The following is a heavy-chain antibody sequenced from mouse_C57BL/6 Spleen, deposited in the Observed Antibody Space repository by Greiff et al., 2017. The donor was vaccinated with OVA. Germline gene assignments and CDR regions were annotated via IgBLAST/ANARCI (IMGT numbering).Heavy chain of an antibody. D-gene: IGHD1-1*01. CDR2: ISSGGDYI. V-gene: IGHV5-9-1*02. CDR1: GFTFSSYA. CDR3: TRGSYYYGSLDY. Sequence: EVKLVESGEGLVKPGGSLKLSCAASGFTFSSYAMSWVRQTPEKRLEWVAYISSGGDYIYYADTVKGRFTISRDNARNTLYLQMSSLKSEDTAMYYCTRGSYYYGSLDYWGQGTTRTVSS. J-gene: IGHJ2*01.